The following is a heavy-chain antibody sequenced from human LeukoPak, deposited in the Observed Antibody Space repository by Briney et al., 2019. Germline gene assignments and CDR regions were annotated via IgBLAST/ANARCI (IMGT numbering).Heavy chain of an antibody. D-gene: IGHD4-17*01. Sequence: PGGSLRLSCAASGFTFSSYSMNWVRQAPGKGLEGVSSISSSSSYIYYADSVKGRFTISRDNAKNSLYLQMNSLRAEDTAVYYCARDPTMTTYGYWGQGTLVTVSS. CDR3: ARDPTMTTYGY. CDR1: GFTFSSYS. V-gene: IGHV3-21*01. J-gene: IGHJ4*02. CDR2: ISSSSSYI.